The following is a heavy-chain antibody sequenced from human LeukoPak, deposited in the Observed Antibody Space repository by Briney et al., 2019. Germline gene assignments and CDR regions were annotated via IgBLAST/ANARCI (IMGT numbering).Heavy chain of an antibody. J-gene: IGHJ6*03. V-gene: IGHV1-46*01. Sequence: ASVKVSCKASGYTFSSYYMHWVRQAPGQGLEWMGIINPSGGSTSYAQNFQGRVTMTRDMSTSTAYMELSRLRSDDTAVYYCARDLGPKGLMDVWGKGTTVTISS. CDR1: GYTFSSYY. CDR2: INPSGGST. CDR3: ARDLGPKGLMDV.